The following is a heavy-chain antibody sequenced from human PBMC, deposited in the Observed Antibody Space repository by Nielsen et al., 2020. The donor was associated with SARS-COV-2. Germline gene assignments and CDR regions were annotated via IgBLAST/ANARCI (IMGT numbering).Heavy chain of an antibody. Sequence: SETLSLTCTVSGGSISSYYWSWIRQPAGKGLEWIGRIYTSGSTNYNPSLKSRVTMSVDTSKNQFSLKLSSVTAADTAVYYCARAPGTTGREYYYYGMDVWGQGTTVTVSS. D-gene: IGHD1-7*01. CDR1: GGSISSYY. CDR2: IYTSGST. V-gene: IGHV4-4*07. J-gene: IGHJ6*02. CDR3: ARAPGTTGREYYYYGMDV.